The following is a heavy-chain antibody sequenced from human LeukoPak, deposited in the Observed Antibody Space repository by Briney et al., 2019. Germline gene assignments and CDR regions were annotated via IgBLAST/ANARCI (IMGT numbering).Heavy chain of an antibody. J-gene: IGHJ5*02. D-gene: IGHD1-26*01. CDR3: ARVPSWQREDWFDP. V-gene: IGHV4-4*07. Sequence: SETLSLTCTVSGGSISGYYWSWIRQPAGEGLEWIGRIYTSATTNYNPSLTNYNPSLKSRLTMSVDMSKHQFSLKLSSVTAADTAVYYCARVPSWQREDWFDPWGQGTLVTVSS. CDR1: GGSISGYY. CDR2: IYTSATTNYNPSLT.